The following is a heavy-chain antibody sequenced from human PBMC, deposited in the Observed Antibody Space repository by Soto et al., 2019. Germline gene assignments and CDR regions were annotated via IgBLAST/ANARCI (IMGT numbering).Heavy chain of an antibody. Sequence: GGSLRLSCAASGFTFSSYSMNWVRQAPGKGLEWVSSISSSSSYIYYADSVKGRFTISRDNAKNSLYLQMNSLRAEDTAVYYCARATYDCWSGYYYYYYGMDVWGQGTTVTVSS. CDR3: ARATYDCWSGYYYYYYGMDV. V-gene: IGHV3-21*01. CDR1: GFTFSSYS. CDR2: ISSSSSYI. D-gene: IGHD3-3*01. J-gene: IGHJ6*02.